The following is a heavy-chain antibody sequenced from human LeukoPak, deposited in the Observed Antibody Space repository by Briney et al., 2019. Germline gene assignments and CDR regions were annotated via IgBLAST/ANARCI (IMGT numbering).Heavy chain of an antibody. CDR1: GYTFTSYG. CDR2: ISAYNGNT. D-gene: IGHD3-22*01. Sequence: ASVKVSCKASGYTFTSYGISWVRQAPGQGLEWMGWISAYNGNTNYAQKLQGRVTMTTDTSTSTAYMELRSLRSDDTAVYYCAREVYYYDSSGYYKPNYYYYYYMDVWGKGTTVTVSS. CDR3: AREVYYYDSSGYYKPNYYYYYYMDV. J-gene: IGHJ6*03. V-gene: IGHV1-18*01.